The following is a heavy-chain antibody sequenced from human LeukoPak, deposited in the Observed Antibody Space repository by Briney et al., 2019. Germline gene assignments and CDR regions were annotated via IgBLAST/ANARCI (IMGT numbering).Heavy chain of an antibody. Sequence: PSETLSLTCTVSAGSISSSSYYWGWIRQPPGKGLEWIGSISYSGSTYYNPSLRSRVTISVDPSKNQFSLKLNSVTAADTAVYYCARHLQNGSGWYGVVDYWGQGTLVTVSS. V-gene: IGHV4-39*01. CDR1: AGSISSSSYY. CDR2: ISYSGST. J-gene: IGHJ4*02. D-gene: IGHD6-19*01. CDR3: ARHLQNGSGWYGVVDY.